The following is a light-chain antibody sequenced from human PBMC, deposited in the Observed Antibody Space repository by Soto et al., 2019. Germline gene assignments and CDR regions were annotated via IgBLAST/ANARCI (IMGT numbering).Light chain of an antibody. CDR3: QQLNSYPVYT. CDR2: AAS. V-gene: IGKV1-9*01. J-gene: IGKJ2*01. Sequence: DIQLTQSPSFLSASVGDRVTITCRASQGISSYLAWYQQKPGKAPTLLIYAASTLQSGVPSRFSGSGSGTEFTLTISSLQPEDFATYYCQQLNSYPVYTFGQGTKLEIK. CDR1: QGISSY.